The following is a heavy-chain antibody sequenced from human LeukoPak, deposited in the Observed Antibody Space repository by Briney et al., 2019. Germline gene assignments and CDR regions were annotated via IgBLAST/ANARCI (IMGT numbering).Heavy chain of an antibody. CDR1: GFTFSDSA. J-gene: IGHJ4*02. D-gene: IGHD3-10*01. V-gene: IGHV3-23*01. Sequence: GGSLRLSCAASGFTFSDSAMNWVRQAPGKGLEWVSAISGSGGSTYYADSVKGRFTISRDNSKNTLYLQMNSLRAEDTAVYYCARDLRRAGVIDYWGQGTLVTVSS. CDR2: ISGSGGST. CDR3: ARDLRRAGVIDY.